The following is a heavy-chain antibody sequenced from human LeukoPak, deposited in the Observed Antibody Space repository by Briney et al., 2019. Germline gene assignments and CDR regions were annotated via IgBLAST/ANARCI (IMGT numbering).Heavy chain of an antibody. Sequence: ASVKVSCKASGYTFTGYYMHWVRQAPGQGLEWMGWINPNSGGTNYAQKFQGRVTMTRDTSISTAYMELSRLRSDDTAVYYCARAPDSSGYYATYYYYYMDVWGKGTTVTFSS. J-gene: IGHJ6*03. CDR1: GYTFTGYY. D-gene: IGHD3-22*01. CDR3: ARAPDSSGYYATYYYYYMDV. V-gene: IGHV1-2*02. CDR2: INPNSGGT.